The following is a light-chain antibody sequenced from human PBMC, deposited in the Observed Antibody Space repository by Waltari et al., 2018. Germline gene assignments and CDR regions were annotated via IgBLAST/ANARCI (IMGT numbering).Light chain of an antibody. V-gene: IGLV2-14*03. CDR1: NNDVGGYNY. CDR3: SSYTSNSDPYV. Sequence: QSALTQPASVSGSPGQSITLPCPGTNNDVGGYNYVPWYQQHPGKAPKLMIYDVTNRPSGVSTRFSGSKSGNTASLTISGLQAEDEADYYCSSYTSNSDPYVFGTGTKVTVL. J-gene: IGLJ1*01. CDR2: DVT.